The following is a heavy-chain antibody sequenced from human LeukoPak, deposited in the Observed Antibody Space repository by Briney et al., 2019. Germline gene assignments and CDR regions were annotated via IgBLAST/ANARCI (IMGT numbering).Heavy chain of an antibody. CDR1: GGSISSSSYY. CDR3: AIYDFWSGLH. J-gene: IGHJ4*02. V-gene: IGHV4-39*01. D-gene: IGHD3-3*01. Sequence: PSETLSLTCTVSGGSISSSSYYWGWIRQPPGKGLEWIGSIYYSGSTYYNPSLKSRVTISVDTSKNQCSLKLSSVTAADTAVYYCAIYDFWSGLHWGQGTLVTVSS. CDR2: IYYSGST.